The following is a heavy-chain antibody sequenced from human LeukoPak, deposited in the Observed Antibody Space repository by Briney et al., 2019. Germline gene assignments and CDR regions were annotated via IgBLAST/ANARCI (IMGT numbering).Heavy chain of an antibody. Sequence: PGGSLRLSCAASGFTFHEYGMHWVRQAPGKGLEGVSVISGDGGNTCYVDSVKGRFTISRDNSKNSLYLQITSLRTEDTAMYYCVKDGNPGYSYGQGGYWGQGTLVTVSS. V-gene: IGHV3-43*02. J-gene: IGHJ4*02. CDR3: VKDGNPGYSYGQGGY. CDR1: GFTFHEYG. CDR2: ISGDGGNT. D-gene: IGHD5-18*01.